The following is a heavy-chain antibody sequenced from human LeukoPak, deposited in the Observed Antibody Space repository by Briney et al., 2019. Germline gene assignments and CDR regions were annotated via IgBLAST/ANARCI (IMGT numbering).Heavy chain of an antibody. CDR3: ASGGIAVAASYYYYGMDV. J-gene: IGHJ6*04. CDR2: IIPIFGTA. V-gene: IGHV1-69*13. CDR1: GGTFSSYA. Sequence: GASVKVSCKASGGTFSSYAISWVRQAPGQGLEWMGGIIPIFGTANYAQKFQGRVTITADESTSTAYMELSSLRSGGTAVYYCASGGIAVAASYYYYGMDVWGKGTTVTVSS. D-gene: IGHD6-19*01.